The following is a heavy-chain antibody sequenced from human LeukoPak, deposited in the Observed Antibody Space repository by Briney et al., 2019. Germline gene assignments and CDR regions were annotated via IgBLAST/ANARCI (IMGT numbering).Heavy chain of an antibody. V-gene: IGHV5-51*01. J-gene: IGHJ4*02. Sequence: HGESLKISCKGSGSSFTSYWIGWVRQMPGKGLEWMGIICPGDSDTRYSPSFQGQVTISADKSISTAYLQWSTLKASDTAIYYCARTFSPVDTAMDVNFDYWGQGTLVTVSS. CDR2: ICPGDSDT. CDR3: ARTFSPVDTAMDVNFDY. CDR1: GSSFTSYW. D-gene: IGHD5-18*01.